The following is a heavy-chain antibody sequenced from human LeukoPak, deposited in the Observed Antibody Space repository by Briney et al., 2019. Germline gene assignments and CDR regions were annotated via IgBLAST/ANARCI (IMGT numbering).Heavy chain of an antibody. Sequence: SETLFLTCTVSGGSISSSLYYWGWIRQPPGKGLEWIGSGYHIGSTYFNPSLRSRVTILIDIFKNQFSLKMSSVTAADTAIYYCARVGDYGDYVNWFDPWGPGTLVTVSS. CDR3: ARVGDYGDYVNWFDP. CDR1: GGSISSSLYY. J-gene: IGHJ5*02. V-gene: IGHV4-39*07. CDR2: GYHIGST. D-gene: IGHD4-17*01.